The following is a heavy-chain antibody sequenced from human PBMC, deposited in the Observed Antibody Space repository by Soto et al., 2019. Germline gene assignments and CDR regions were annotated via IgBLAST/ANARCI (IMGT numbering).Heavy chain of an antibody. CDR2: IYYSGST. D-gene: IGHD3-3*01. Sequence: KASETLSLTCTVSGGSISSYYWSWIRQPPGKGLEWIGYIYYSGSTNYNPSLKSRVTISVDTSKNKFSLKLSSVTAADTAVYYCARRRGYDFWSGHDAFDIWGQGTMVTVSS. J-gene: IGHJ3*02. CDR1: GGSISSYY. V-gene: IGHV4-59*01. CDR3: ARRRGYDFWSGHDAFDI.